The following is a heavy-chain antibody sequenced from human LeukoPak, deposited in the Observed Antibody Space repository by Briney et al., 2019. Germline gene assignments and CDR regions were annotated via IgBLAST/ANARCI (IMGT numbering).Heavy chain of an antibody. J-gene: IGHJ5*02. CDR1: GGSISSGGYY. CDR2: IYYSGST. D-gene: IGHD2-15*01. Sequence: KPSETLSLTCTVSGGSISSGGYYWSWIRQHPETGLERIGYIYYSGSTYYNPSLKSRLTISLDTSKNQFSLKLSSVTAADTAVYYRARGYCSGGSCNWFDPWGQGTLVTVSS. CDR3: ARGYCSGGSCNWFDP. V-gene: IGHV4-31*03.